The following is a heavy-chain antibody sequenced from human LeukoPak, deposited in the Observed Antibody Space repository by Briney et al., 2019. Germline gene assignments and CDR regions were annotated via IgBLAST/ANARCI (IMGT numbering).Heavy chain of an antibody. CDR2: IYYTGTT. CDR1: GGSIRSYY. Sequence: SETLSLTCTVSGGSIRSYYWSWIRRPPGKGLEWIGYIYYTGTTNYNPSLKSRVTISVDTSKNQFSLELSSVTAADTAVYYCATTSRDFWSGYDYWGQGTLVTVSS. J-gene: IGHJ4*02. V-gene: IGHV4-59*01. D-gene: IGHD3-3*01. CDR3: ATTSRDFWSGYDY.